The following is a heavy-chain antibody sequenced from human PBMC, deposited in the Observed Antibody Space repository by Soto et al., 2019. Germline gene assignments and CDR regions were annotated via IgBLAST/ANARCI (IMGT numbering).Heavy chain of an antibody. J-gene: IGHJ6*03. CDR1: GFTFSSYW. D-gene: IGHD2-15*01. CDR2: INSDGSST. V-gene: IGHV3-74*01. Sequence: GGSLRLSCAASGFTFSSYWMHWVRQAPGKGLVWVSRINSDGSSTSYADSVKGRFTISRDNAKNTLYLQMNSLRAEDTAVYYCARDFPYCSGGSCYSEDYYYYMDVWGKGTTVTVSS. CDR3: ARDFPYCSGGSCYSEDYYYYMDV.